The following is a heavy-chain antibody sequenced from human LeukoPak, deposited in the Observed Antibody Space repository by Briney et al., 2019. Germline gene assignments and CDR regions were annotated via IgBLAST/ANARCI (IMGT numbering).Heavy chain of an antibody. Sequence: SETLSLTCTISGGSMSPYYWSWIRQPAGKGLEWIGRIFYSGSTHYNPSLESRVTFSVDTSKNQFSLKVNYVTAADTAAYYCARTSATAATYFDYWGQGTLVTVSS. J-gene: IGHJ4*02. V-gene: IGHV4-4*07. CDR3: ARTSATAATYFDY. CDR2: IFYSGST. CDR1: GGSMSPYY. D-gene: IGHD1-26*01.